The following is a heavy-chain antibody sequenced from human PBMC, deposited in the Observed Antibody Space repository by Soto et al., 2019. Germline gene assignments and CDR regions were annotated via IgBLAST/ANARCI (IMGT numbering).Heavy chain of an antibody. J-gene: IGHJ4*02. CDR2: TYYRSKWYN. Sequence: SQTLSLTCAISGDSVSSNSAAWNWIRQSPSRGLEWLGRTYYRSKWYNDYAVSVKGRITINPDTSKNQFSLQLNSVTPEDTAVYYCARDSGYFTIGMLFWRVYYFDYWGPGTLVTVSS. CDR1: GDSVSSNSAA. V-gene: IGHV6-1*01. CDR3: ARDSGYFTIGMLFWRVYYFDY. D-gene: IGHD2-8*01.